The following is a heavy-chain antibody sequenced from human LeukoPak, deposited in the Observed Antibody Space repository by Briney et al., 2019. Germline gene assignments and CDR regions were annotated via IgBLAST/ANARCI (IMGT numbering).Heavy chain of an antibody. V-gene: IGHV1-8*01. CDR1: GYTFTSFD. CDR2: MNPNSGNT. J-gene: IGHJ4*02. CDR3: ASSNGTDAYYFDY. Sequence: ASVKVSCKASGYTFTSFDINWVRQATGQGLEWMGWMNPNSGNTGYAQKFQGRVTMTRNTSISTAYMELSSLRSEDTAVYYCASSNGTDAYYFDYWGQGTLVTVSS. D-gene: IGHD3-22*01.